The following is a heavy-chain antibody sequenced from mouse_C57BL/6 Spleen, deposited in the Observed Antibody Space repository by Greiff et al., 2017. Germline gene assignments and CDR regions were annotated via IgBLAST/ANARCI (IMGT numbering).Heavy chain of an antibody. J-gene: IGHJ1*03. CDR2: IYPGSGST. D-gene: IGHD1-1*01. CDR3: ARRGDYYGSSSWYFDV. CDR1: GYTFTSYW. Sequence: QVQLQQPGAELVKPGASVKMSCKASGYTFTSYWITWVKQRPGQGLEWIGDIYPGSGSTNYTEKFTSKATLTVDTSSSTDYMQLSSLTSEDSAVYYCARRGDYYGSSSWYFDVWGTGTTVTVSS. V-gene: IGHV1-55*01.